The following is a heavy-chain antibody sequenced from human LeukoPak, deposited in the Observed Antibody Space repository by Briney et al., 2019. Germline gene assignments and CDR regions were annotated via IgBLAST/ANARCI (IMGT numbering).Heavy chain of an antibody. D-gene: IGHD3-10*01. Sequence: SETLSLTCAVYGGSFSGYYWSWIRQPPGKGLEWIGGINHSGSTNYNPSLKSRVTISVDTSKNQFSLKLSSVTAADTAVYYCARAGKYYYGSGSSNWFDPWGQGTLVTVSS. J-gene: IGHJ5*02. CDR1: GGSFSGYY. CDR2: INHSGST. V-gene: IGHV4-34*01. CDR3: ARAGKYYYGSGSSNWFDP.